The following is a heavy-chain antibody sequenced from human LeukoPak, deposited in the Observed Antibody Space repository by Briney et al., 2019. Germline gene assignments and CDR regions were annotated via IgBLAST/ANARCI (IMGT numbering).Heavy chain of an antibody. CDR3: ARDHTNYYDSSGSLPASWFDP. D-gene: IGHD3-22*01. J-gene: IGHJ5*02. Sequence: GGSLRLSCAASGFTFSSYSMNWVRQAPGKGLEWVSSISSSSSYIYYADSVKGRFTISRDNAKNSLYLQMNSLRAEDTAVYYCARDHTNYYDSSGSLPASWFDPWGQGTLVTVSS. CDR1: GFTFSSYS. CDR2: ISSSSSYI. V-gene: IGHV3-21*01.